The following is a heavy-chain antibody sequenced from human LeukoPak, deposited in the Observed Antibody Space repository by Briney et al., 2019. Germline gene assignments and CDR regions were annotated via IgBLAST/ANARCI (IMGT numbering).Heavy chain of an antibody. V-gene: IGHV3-11*03. CDR2: ISSSSSYT. CDR1: GFTFSDYY. J-gene: IGHJ6*02. D-gene: IGHD5-18*01. Sequence: GGSLRLSCAASGFTFSDYYMSWIRQAPGKGLEWVSYISSSSSYTNYADSVKGRFTISRDNAKNSLYLQMNSLRAEDTAVYYCARYDYSYVYGMDVWGQGTTVTVSS. CDR3: ARYDYSYVYGMDV.